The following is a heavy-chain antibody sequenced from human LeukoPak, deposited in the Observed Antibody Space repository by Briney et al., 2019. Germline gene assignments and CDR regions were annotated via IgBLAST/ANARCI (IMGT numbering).Heavy chain of an antibody. CDR2: INPNSGDT. CDR1: GYTFTGYY. CDR3: ARPDCGGDCRLIQY. V-gene: IGHV1-2*02. D-gene: IGHD2-21*01. J-gene: IGHJ1*01. Sequence: ASVKVSCKASGYTFTGYYMHWVRQAPGQGLEWMGWINPNSGDTECAQKFQGRVTMTRDTSISTTYMELSRLRSDDTAVYYCARPDCGGDCRLIQYWGQGTLVTVSS.